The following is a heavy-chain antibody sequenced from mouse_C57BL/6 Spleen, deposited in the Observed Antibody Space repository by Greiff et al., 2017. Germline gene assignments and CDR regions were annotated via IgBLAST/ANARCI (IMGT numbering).Heavy chain of an antibody. CDR1: GYTFTSYG. D-gene: IGHD1-1*01. CDR2: IYIGNGYT. V-gene: IGHV1-58*01. J-gene: IGHJ2*01. CDR3: ARGGLITTVVATNYFDY. Sequence: VHVKQSGAELVRPGSSVKMSCKTSGYTFTSYGINWVKQRPGQGLEWIGYIYIGNGYTEYNEKFKGKATLTSDTSSSTAYMQLSSLTSEDSAIYFCARGGLITTVVATNYFDYWGQGTTLTVSS.